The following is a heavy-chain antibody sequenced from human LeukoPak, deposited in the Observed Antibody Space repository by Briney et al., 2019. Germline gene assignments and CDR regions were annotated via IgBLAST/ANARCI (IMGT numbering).Heavy chain of an antibody. Sequence: GGSLRLSCAASALTVSNNYMSWVRQAPGKGLEWVSVIYAGGPTYYADSVKGRFTISRDNSKNTLYHQMNSLRAEDTAVYYCARDVGCTSTTCRYKWFDPWGQGTLVTVSS. J-gene: IGHJ5*02. V-gene: IGHV3-66*01. CDR1: ALTVSNNY. CDR2: IYAGGPT. CDR3: ARDVGCTSTTCRYKWFDP. D-gene: IGHD2-2*01.